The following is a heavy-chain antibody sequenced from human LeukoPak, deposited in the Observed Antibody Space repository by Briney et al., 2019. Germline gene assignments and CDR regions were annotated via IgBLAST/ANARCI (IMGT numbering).Heavy chain of an antibody. CDR2: INVSGGGT. Sequence: GGSLRLSCAASGFTFSTSGMSWVRQAPGKGLEWVSSINVSGGGTYYAESVKGRFTISRDNSKDTLYLQINSLRAEDTAVYYCAKRSWSSSYKQYHFDYWGQGTLVTVSS. CDR3: AKRSWSSSYKQYHFDY. CDR1: GFTFSTSG. V-gene: IGHV3-23*01. J-gene: IGHJ4*02. D-gene: IGHD6-6*01.